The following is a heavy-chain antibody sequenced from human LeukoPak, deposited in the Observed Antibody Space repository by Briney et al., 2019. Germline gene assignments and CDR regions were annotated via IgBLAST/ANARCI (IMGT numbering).Heavy chain of an antibody. J-gene: IGHJ4*02. V-gene: IGHV5-51*01. CDR1: GYSFTSYE. CDR2: IYPGDSES. Sequence: KPGESLKISCKGSGYSFTSYEIGWVRQMPGKGLEWMGIIYPGDSESKYNPSLQGQVTISADKSISTAYLQWSSLKASDTAIYYCARIEGSTFDYWGQGTLVTVSS. CDR3: ARIEGSTFDY.